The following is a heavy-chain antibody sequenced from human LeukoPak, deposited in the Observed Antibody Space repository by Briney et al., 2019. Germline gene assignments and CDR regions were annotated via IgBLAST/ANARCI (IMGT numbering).Heavy chain of an antibody. CDR2: IYYSGST. CDR1: GGSISSSSYY. J-gene: IGHJ2*01. V-gene: IGHV4-30-4*08. Sequence: PSETLSLTCTVSGGSISSSSYYWGWIRQPPGKGREWIGYIYYSGSTYCNPSLKSRVTISVDTSKNQFSLKLSSVTAADTAVYYCARLYCSSTSCYRYFDLWGRGTLVTVSS. D-gene: IGHD2-2*01. CDR3: ARLYCSSTSCYRYFDL.